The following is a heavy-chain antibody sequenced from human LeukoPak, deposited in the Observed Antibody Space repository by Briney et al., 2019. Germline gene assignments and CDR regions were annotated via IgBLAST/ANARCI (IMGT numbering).Heavy chain of an antibody. CDR1: GFTFTDEY. D-gene: IGHD2-2*01. CDR2: INPYSGAI. CDR3: ERDPKSQLLLDY. J-gene: IGHJ4*02. Sequence: GASVKVSCKSSGFTFTDEYNHWVRQSPGQGLEWMGWINPYSGAINYAQKFQGRVTLTRDTSISTAYMELSRLTSGDTAVYYCERDPKSQLLLDYWGQGTLVTVSS. V-gene: IGHV1-2*02.